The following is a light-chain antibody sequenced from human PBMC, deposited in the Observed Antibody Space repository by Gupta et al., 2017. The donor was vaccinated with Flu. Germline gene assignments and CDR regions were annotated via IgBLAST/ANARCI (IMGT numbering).Light chain of an antibody. CDR2: AAS. V-gene: IGKV1-16*02. CDR1: QGISNY. Sequence: DIQMTKSPSSLSASVGDRVTITCRASQGISNYLAWIQQKPGKAPKSLIYAASAVQSGVPSKFSASGSGTEFTLTISSLQPEDSATYYCHHYSSHPWTFGQGTKVEIK. J-gene: IGKJ1*01. CDR3: HHYSSHPWT.